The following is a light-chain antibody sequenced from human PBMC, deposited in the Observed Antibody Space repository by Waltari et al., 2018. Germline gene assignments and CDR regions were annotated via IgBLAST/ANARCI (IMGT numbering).Light chain of an antibody. CDR2: DLT. J-gene: IGLJ2*01. CDR3: SSYTGRGTVI. CDR1: NSDIGSYSY. V-gene: IGLV2-14*01. Sequence: QSVLTQPASVSGSPGQPITISCTWTNSDIGSYSYVSWYQQYPGKAPKLIIYDLTERPSGVSTRFCGSKSGNTSSLTISGLQADDEADYFCSSYTGRGTVIFGRGTMVTVL.